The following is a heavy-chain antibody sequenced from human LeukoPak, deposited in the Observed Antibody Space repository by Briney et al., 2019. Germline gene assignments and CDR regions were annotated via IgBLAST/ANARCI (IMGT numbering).Heavy chain of an antibody. Sequence: GGSLRLSCAASGFTFSSYAMSWVRQAPGKGLEWVSAISGSGGSTYYADSVKGRFTISRDNSKNTLYLQMNSLRAEDTAVYYCGKVVGYAYYFDYWGQGTLVTVSS. CDR2: ISGSGGST. V-gene: IGHV3-23*01. CDR1: GFTFSSYA. J-gene: IGHJ4*02. CDR3: GKVVGYAYYFDY. D-gene: IGHD5-12*01.